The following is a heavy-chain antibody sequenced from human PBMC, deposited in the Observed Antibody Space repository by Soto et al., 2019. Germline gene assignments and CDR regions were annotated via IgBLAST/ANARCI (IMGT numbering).Heavy chain of an antibody. CDR2: ISYGGGTT. D-gene: IGHD3-22*01. V-gene: IGHV3-23*01. J-gene: IGHJ4*02. Sequence: EVQLLESGGGLVQPGGSLRLSCAASEFTFSNYAMSWVRQAPGKGLEWVSAISYGGGTTYYVDSVKGRFTISIDNSKNTLYLQMNSLSAEDTAVYYCAKNPGYYYDSTGYHFDYWGQGTLVTVSS. CDR1: EFTFSNYA. CDR3: AKNPGYYYDSTGYHFDY.